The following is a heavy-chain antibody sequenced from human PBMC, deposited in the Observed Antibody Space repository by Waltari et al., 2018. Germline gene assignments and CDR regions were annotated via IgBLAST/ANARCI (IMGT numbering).Heavy chain of an antibody. CDR3: VKDGDYSLPGYDAFDV. V-gene: IGHV3-30*02. CDR1: GFNFDYYW. D-gene: IGHD4-17*01. CDR2: IKYDGNNK. J-gene: IGHJ3*01. Sequence: QVQLVASGGGVVQPGVSLTISCTASGFNFDYYWMHWVRQTPGKALEWVAFIKYDGNNKYYADSMQGRFTISRDNSKHTLYLQINSLRGDDAAVYYCVKDGDYSLPGYDAFDVWGQGTVVSVSS.